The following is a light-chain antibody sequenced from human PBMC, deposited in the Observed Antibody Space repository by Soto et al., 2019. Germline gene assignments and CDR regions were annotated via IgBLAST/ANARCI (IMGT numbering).Light chain of an antibody. J-gene: IGKJ1*01. CDR2: DAS. V-gene: IGKV3-15*01. CDR3: QQYNNWPPWT. CDR1: QSVSNN. Sequence: ILMTQSPATLSVSPGERATLSCRASQSVSNNLAWYQQKPGQAPRLLIYDASTRATGIPARFSGSGSGTEFPLTISGLQSEYFAVYYCQQYNNWPPWTFGQGTKVEIK.